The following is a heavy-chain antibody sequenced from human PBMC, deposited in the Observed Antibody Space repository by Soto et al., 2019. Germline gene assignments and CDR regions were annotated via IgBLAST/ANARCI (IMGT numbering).Heavy chain of an antibody. CDR2: ISGSGGST. CDR3: AKDETEYNWNLFDY. J-gene: IGHJ4*02. V-gene: IGHV3-23*01. D-gene: IGHD1-20*01. Sequence: GGSVRLSGPASGFTFSRYAMSWVGQAPGKGLEWVSAISGSGGSTYYADSVKGRFTISRDNSKNTLYLQMNSLRAEDTAVYYCAKDETEYNWNLFDYWRQGTLVTVSS. CDR1: GFTFSRYA.